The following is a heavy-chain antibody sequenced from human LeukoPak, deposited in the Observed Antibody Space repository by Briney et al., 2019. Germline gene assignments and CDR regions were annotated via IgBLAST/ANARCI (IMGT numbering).Heavy chain of an antibody. CDR1: GGSIFSYY. J-gene: IGHJ4*02. Sequence: SETLSLTCTVSGGSIFSYYWSWIRQSPGKGLEWIGYVYNGGSTNYNPSLKSRVTILVDVSKNQFSPRLSSMTAADTAVYYCARYCSSTNCHPSDYWGQGTLVTVSS. CDR3: ARYCSSTNCHPSDY. CDR2: VYNGGST. V-gene: IGHV4-59*01. D-gene: IGHD2-2*01.